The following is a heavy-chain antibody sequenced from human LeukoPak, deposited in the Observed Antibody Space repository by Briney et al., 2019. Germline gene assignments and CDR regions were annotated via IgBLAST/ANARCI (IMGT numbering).Heavy chain of an antibody. Sequence: GGSLRLSCAASGFTFSSYAMHWVRQAPGKGLEWVAVISYDGSNKYYADSVKGRFTISRDNSKNTLYLQMNSLRAEDTAVYYCAYSSYCNSTSCYTGDAFDIWGQGTMVTVSS. CDR2: ISYDGSNK. J-gene: IGHJ3*02. D-gene: IGHD2-2*02. V-gene: IGHV3-30-3*01. CDR1: GFTFSSYA. CDR3: AYSSYCNSTSCYTGDAFDI.